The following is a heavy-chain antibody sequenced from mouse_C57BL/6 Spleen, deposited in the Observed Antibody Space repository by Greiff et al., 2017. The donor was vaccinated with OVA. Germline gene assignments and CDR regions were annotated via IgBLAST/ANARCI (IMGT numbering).Heavy chain of an antibody. CDR3: VREEVYYYGSYAMDY. CDR2: IRSKSSNYAT. V-gene: IGHV10-3*01. CDR1: GFTFNTYA. D-gene: IGHD1-1*01. J-gene: IGHJ4*01. Sequence: EADGGLVQPKGSLKLSCAASGFTFNTYAMHWVRQAPGKGLEWVARIRSKSSNYATYYADSVKDRFTISRDDSQSMLYLQMNNLKTEDTAMYYCVREEVYYYGSYAMDYWGQGTSVTVSS.